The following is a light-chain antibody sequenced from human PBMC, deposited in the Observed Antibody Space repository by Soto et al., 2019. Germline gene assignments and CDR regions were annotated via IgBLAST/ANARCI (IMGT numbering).Light chain of an antibody. V-gene: IGKV3-15*01. J-gene: IGKJ2*01. Sequence: EIVMTQSPATLSVSPGERATLSCRASQSVRDSLAWYQQKPGQAPRLLIYGASTRATGIPARFSGSGSGTEFTLTISSLQSEDFAVYYCLQYNNWPMYTFGQGTKLEIK. CDR1: QSVRDS. CDR3: LQYNNWPMYT. CDR2: GAS.